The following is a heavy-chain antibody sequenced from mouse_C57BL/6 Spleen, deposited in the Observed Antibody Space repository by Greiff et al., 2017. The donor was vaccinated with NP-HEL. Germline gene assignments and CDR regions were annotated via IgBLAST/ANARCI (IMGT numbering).Heavy chain of an antibody. CDR1: GFTFSDSY. J-gene: IGHJ3*01. V-gene: IGHV5-16*01. Sequence: EVMLVESEGGLVQPGSSMKLSCTASGFTFSDSYMAWVRQVPEKGLEWVANINYDGSSTYYLDSLKSRFIISRDNAKNILYLQMSSLKSEDTATYYCASFYDYDGGFAYWGQGTLVTVSA. CDR2: INYDGSST. CDR3: ASFYDYDGGFAY. D-gene: IGHD2-4*01.